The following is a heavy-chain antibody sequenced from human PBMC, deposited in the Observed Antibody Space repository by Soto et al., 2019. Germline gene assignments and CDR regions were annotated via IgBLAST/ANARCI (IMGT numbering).Heavy chain of an antibody. CDR1: GGSISSGGYY. J-gene: IGHJ4*02. CDR3: ARLSSGWTTSRDY. CDR2: GYYRGST. D-gene: IGHD6-19*01. V-gene: IGHV4-31*03. Sequence: QVQLQESGPDLVKPSQTLSLTCTVSGGSISSGGYYWSWIRQHPGKGLAWIGYGYYRGSTYYNPSRKIRTTISVNTSKNQFSLKLSSVTAADTAVYYCARLSSGWTTSRDYWGKGTLVTVSS.